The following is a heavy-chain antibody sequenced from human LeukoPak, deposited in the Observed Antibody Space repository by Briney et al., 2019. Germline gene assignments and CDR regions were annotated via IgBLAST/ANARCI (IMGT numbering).Heavy chain of an antibody. CDR1: RFTFSDYW. J-gene: IGHJ1*01. D-gene: IGHD3-22*01. CDR2: INRDGGGT. CDR3: ARVGAGYYYAEYFQH. V-gene: IGHV3-74*01. Sequence: PGGSLRLSCAASRFTFSDYWMHWVRQAPGKGLVWVSRINRDGGGTTYADSVKGRFTISRDNAKNTLYLQMNSLRAEDTAVYYCARVGAGYYYAEYFQHWGQGTLVTVSS.